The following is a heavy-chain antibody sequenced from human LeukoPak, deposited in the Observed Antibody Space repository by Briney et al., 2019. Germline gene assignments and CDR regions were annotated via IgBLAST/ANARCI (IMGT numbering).Heavy chain of an antibody. V-gene: IGHV3-21*01. CDR1: GFTFSSYS. J-gene: IGHJ4*02. CDR3: ARPRFSGYSYGSTFDY. CDR2: ISSSSSYI. D-gene: IGHD5-18*01. Sequence: GGSLRLSCAASGFTFSSYSMNWVRQAPGKGLEWVSSISSSSSYIYYADSVKGRFTISRDNAKNSLYLQMNSLRAEDTAVYYCARPRFSGYSYGSTFDYWGQGTMVTVSS.